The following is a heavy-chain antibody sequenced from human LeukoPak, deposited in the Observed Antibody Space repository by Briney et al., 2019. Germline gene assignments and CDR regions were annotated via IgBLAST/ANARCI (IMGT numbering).Heavy chain of an antibody. D-gene: IGHD6-19*01. CDR2: INHSGNT. CDR3: AMPGIAVAGTPFDY. J-gene: IGHJ4*02. Sequence: SETLSLTCAISGGSFGGYYWSYIRQPPGKGLEWIGEINHSGNTYYNPSLKSRVTISLDTSKNQFSLKLSSVTAADTAVYYCAMPGIAVAGTPFDYWGQGTLVTVSS. CDR1: GGSFGGYY. V-gene: IGHV4-34*01.